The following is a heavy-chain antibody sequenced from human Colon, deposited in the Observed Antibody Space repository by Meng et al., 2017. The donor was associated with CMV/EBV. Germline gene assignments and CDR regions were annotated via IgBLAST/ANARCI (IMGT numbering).Heavy chain of an antibody. CDR1: RFIYGSFT. CDR2: NNSYNYNI. Sequence: SRFIYGSFTMRWVRNAREKGLEWDASNNSYNYNIDYADSVKGRFTISRDNAKISLYLQMNDLGAEDSVVLCCVREVWRSWFDPWGQGTLVTVSS. J-gene: IGHJ5*02. CDR3: VREVWRSWFDP. V-gene: IGHV3-21*01. D-gene: IGHD3-16*01.